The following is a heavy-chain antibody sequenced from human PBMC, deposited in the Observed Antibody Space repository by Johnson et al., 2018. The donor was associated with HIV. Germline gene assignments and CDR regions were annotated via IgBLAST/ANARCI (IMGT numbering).Heavy chain of an antibody. CDR1: GFTFSNYW. J-gene: IGHJ3*02. D-gene: IGHD5-18*01. Sequence: MLLVESGGGLVQPGGSLRLSCAASGFTFSNYWMNWVRQAPGKGLEWVANIKQDGSEKYYVDSVKGRFTISRDNAKNSLYLQMNSLRAEDTALYYCARDLDTAMVTCAFDIWGQGTMVTVSS. CDR2: IKQDGSEK. CDR3: ARDLDTAMVTCAFDI. V-gene: IGHV3-7*01.